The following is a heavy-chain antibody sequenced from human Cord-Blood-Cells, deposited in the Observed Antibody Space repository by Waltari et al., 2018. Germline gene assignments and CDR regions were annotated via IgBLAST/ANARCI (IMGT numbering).Heavy chain of an antibody. CDR2: INPSSGGT. Sequence: QVQLVQSGAEVKKPGASVKVSCKASGYTFTGYYMHWVRQAPGQGLEWMGWINPSSGGTNYAQKFQGRVTMTRDTSISTADMELSRLRSDDTAVYYCARTLLMYYDILTGYYDYWGQGTLVTVSS. CDR1: GYTFTGYY. V-gene: IGHV1-2*02. J-gene: IGHJ4*02. CDR3: ARTLLMYYDILTGYYDY. D-gene: IGHD3-9*01.